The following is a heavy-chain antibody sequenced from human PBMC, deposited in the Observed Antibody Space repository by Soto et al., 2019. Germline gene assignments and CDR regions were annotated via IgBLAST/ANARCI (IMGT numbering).Heavy chain of an antibody. CDR1: GGSFSGYS. V-gene: IGHV4-34*01. J-gene: IGHJ6*02. CDR2: INHSGSA. CDR3: AGRLASYYYYYGMDV. Sequence: SETLSLTCAVSGGSFSGYSWSWIRQPPRKVLEWIGVINHSGSANYNPSLNSRVTLSVDTSNKHFSLKLSSVSAADTAGYYCAGRLASYYYYYGMDVWGQGTTVTVSS.